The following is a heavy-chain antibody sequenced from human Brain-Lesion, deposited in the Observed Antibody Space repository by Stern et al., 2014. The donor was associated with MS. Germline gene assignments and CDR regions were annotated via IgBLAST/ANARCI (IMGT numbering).Heavy chain of an antibody. CDR2: ISYDGSNK. CDR1: GLIFSNYA. J-gene: IGHJ6*02. V-gene: IGHV3-30*01. CDR3: ARVDTPLDYYYGMDV. Sequence: VQLVEYGGGVVQPGRSLRLSCAASGLIFSNYAMHWVRQAPGKGLQWVAIISYDGSNKYYADSVKGRFTISRDNSKNTLYLQMNSLKSEDTAVYYCARVDTPLDYYYGMDVWGQGTTVTVSS. D-gene: IGHD5-18*01.